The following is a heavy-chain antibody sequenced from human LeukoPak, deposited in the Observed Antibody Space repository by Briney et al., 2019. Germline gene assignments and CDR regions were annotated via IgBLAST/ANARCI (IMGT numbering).Heavy chain of an antibody. CDR2: IYPGDSDT. D-gene: IGHD3-10*01. Sequence: GESLQISCKGSGYSFTSYWIGWVRQMPGKGLEWMGIIYPGDSDTRYSPSFQGQVTISADKSISTAYLQWSSLKASDTAMYYCARDSTYGSGNYYIDYWGQGTLVTVSS. CDR3: ARDSTYGSGNYYIDY. J-gene: IGHJ4*02. V-gene: IGHV5-51*01. CDR1: GYSFTSYW.